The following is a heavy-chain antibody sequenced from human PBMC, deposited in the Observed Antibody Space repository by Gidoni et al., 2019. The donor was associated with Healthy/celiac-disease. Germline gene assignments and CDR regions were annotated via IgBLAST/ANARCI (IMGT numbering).Heavy chain of an antibody. CDR1: GGPISSSRYY. D-gene: IGHD6-13*01. CDR3: ARQYSSSPKIYYYYYYGMDV. V-gene: IGHV4-39*01. Sequence: QLQLQESGPGLVKPSETLSLTCTVSGGPISSSRYYWGWIRQPPGKGLEWIGSIYYSGSTYYNPSLKSRVTISVDTSKNQFSLKLSSVTAADTAVYYCARQYSSSPKIYYYYYYGMDVWGQGTTVTVSS. J-gene: IGHJ6*02. CDR2: IYYSGST.